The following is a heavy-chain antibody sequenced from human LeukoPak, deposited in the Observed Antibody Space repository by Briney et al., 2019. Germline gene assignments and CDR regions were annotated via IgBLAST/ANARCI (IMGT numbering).Heavy chain of an antibody. CDR2: IYYSGST. J-gene: IGHJ4*02. CDR1: GGSISSYY. Sequence: SETLSLTCTVSGGSISSYYWSWIRQPPGKGLEWIGYIYYSGSTNYNPSLKSRVTISVDTSKNQFSLKLSSVTAADTAVYYCATDGGYNEIDYCGQGTLVTVSS. D-gene: IGHD5-24*01. CDR3: ATDGGYNEIDY. V-gene: IGHV4-59*01.